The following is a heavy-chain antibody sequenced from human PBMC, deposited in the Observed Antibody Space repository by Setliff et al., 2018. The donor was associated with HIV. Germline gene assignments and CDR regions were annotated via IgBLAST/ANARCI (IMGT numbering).Heavy chain of an antibody. CDR1: GFTLSSHE. D-gene: IGHD5-12*01. CDR2: ISNSGTTI. Sequence: GGSLRLSCVASGFTLSSHEMSWVRQAPGKGLEWVSYISNSGTTIYYADSVKGRFTISRDNGKNSLYLQMTRLRADETALYYCAREGQATDSFDMWGKGTMVTVSS. V-gene: IGHV3-48*03. J-gene: IGHJ3*02. CDR3: AREGQATDSFDM.